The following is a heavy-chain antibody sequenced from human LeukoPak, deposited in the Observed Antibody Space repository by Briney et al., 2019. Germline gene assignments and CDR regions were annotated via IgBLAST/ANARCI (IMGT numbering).Heavy chain of an antibody. CDR3: ARDYYDSSGYYSPDY. V-gene: IGHV3-21*01. Sequence: GVSLRHSCAASGFTFSSYSMNWVRQAPGKGLEWVSSISSSSSYIYYADSVKGRFTISRDNAKNSLYLQMNSLRAEDTAVYYCARDYYDSSGYYSPDYWGQGTLVTVSS. CDR1: GFTFSSYS. D-gene: IGHD3-22*01. J-gene: IGHJ4*02. CDR2: ISSSSSYI.